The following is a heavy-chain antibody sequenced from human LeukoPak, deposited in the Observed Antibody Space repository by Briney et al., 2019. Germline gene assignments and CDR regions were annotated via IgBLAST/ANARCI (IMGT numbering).Heavy chain of an antibody. CDR3: ARDLPTGGDYRGSFDI. CDR2: IYYSGST. CDR1: GGSISSSSYY. V-gene: IGHV4-39*07. Sequence: SETLSLTCTVSGGSISSSSYYWGWIRQPPGKGLEWIGSIYYSGSTYYNPSLKSRVTISVDTSKNQFSLKLSSVTAADTAVYYCARDLPTGGDYRGSFDIWGQGTMVTVSS. D-gene: IGHD4-17*01. J-gene: IGHJ3*02.